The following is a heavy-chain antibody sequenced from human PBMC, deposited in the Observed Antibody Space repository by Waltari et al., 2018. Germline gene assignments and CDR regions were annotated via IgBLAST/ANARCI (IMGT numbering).Heavy chain of an antibody. V-gene: IGHV3-72*01. CDR3: ASHTYGGGDCSNV. D-gene: IGHD2-21*01. CDR1: GFTFSDHF. CDR2: SRNRAKSYSI. Sequence: EVQLVESGGGLVQPGGSLRLSCATSGFTFSDHFMAWVRQAPGKGLEWIGRSRNRAKSYSIEKAACVQGRCTISRDDSKNSLYLQMNGLKTEDTAMYFCASHTYGGGDCSNVGGQGTQVIVAS. J-gene: IGHJ4*02.